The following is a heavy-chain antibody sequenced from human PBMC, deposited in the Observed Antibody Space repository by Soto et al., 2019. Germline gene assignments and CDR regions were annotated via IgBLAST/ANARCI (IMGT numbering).Heavy chain of an antibody. D-gene: IGHD3-22*01. CDR1: GGSISSGGYY. CDR3: ARVSTYYYDSSGYSPYWYFDL. V-gene: IGHV4-31*03. CDR2: IYYSGST. J-gene: IGHJ2*01. Sequence: QVQLQESGPGLVKPSQTLSLTCTVSGGSISSGGYYWSWIRQHPGKGLEWIGYIYYSGSTYYNPSLKSRVTISVDTSKNQFSLKLSSVTAADMAVYYCARVSTYYYDSSGYSPYWYFDLWGRGTLVTVSS.